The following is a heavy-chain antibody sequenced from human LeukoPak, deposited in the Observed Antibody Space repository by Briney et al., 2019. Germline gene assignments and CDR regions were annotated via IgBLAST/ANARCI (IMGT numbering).Heavy chain of an antibody. CDR3: ARAGSGTFRDFDY. CDR2: INPSGGST. CDR1: GYTFTNYY. V-gene: IGHV1-46*01. D-gene: IGHD1-26*01. Sequence: ASVKVSCKASGYTFTNYYMHWVRQAPGQGLEWMGVINPSGGSTTYAQKFQGRVTMTMTRDTSTITVYMELSSLRSEDTAVYYCARAGSGTFRDFDYWGQGILVTVSS. J-gene: IGHJ4*02.